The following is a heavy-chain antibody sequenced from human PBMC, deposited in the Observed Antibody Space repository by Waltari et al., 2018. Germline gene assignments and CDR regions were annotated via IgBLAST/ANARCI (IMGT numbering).Heavy chain of an antibody. D-gene: IGHD3-9*01. CDR1: GGSLSRQRYY. CDR3: ARLSYHIVTGYGWFDP. Sequence: QLQLQESGPGLVKPSETLSLTCTVSGGSLSRQRYYWGWIRPPPGKGLEWIGIISYSGSTYYNPSLKSRVTISVDTSKNQFSLKLSSVTAADTAVYYCARLSYHIVTGYGWFDPWGLGTLVTVSS. J-gene: IGHJ5*02. CDR2: ISYSGST. V-gene: IGHV4-39*01.